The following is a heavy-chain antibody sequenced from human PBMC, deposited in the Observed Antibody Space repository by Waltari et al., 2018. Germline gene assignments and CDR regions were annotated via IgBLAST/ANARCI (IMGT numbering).Heavy chain of an antibody. Sequence: QVQLQQWGAGLLKPSGTLSLTCAVYGGSFSGYYWSWIRQPPGKGLEWIGEINHSGSTNYNPSLKSRVTISVDTSKNQFSLKLSSVTAADTAVYYCARRPYDYVWERDYWGQGTLVTVSS. CDR1: GGSFSGYY. J-gene: IGHJ4*02. V-gene: IGHV4-34*01. CDR2: INHSGST. D-gene: IGHD3-16*01. CDR3: ARRPYDYVWERDY.